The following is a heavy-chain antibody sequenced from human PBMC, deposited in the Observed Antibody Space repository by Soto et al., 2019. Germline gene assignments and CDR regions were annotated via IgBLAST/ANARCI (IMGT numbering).Heavy chain of an antibody. J-gene: IGHJ4*02. CDR2: IYYTRST. D-gene: IGHD1-26*01. CDR3: ARRYGSAIDY. CDR1: GYSISSGIYH. Sequence: SETLSLTCPVAGYSISSGIYHWIRQHPGKGLEWIGYIYYTRSTNYNPSLKSRVTISVDTSKNQFSLKLSSVTAADTAVYYCARRYGSAIDYWGQGTLVTVSS. V-gene: IGHV4-59*08.